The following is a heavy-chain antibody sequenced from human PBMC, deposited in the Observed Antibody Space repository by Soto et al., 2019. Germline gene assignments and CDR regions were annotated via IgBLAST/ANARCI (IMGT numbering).Heavy chain of an antibody. V-gene: IGHV4-59*01. CDR1: GGSISSYY. Sequence: PSETLSLTCTVSGGSISSYYWSWIRQPPGKGLEWIGYIYYSGSTNYNPSLKSRVTISVDTSKNQFSLKLSSVTAADTAVYYCARPLFGRGNWLDPWGQGTLVTGSS. J-gene: IGHJ5*02. D-gene: IGHD3-10*01. CDR3: ARPLFGRGNWLDP. CDR2: IYYSGST.